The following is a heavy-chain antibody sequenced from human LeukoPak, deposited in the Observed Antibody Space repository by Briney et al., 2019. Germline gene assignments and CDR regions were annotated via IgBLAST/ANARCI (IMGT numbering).Heavy chain of an antibody. V-gene: IGHV3-74*01. CDR1: GFTFSSYW. CDR3: ARANPYCSGGSCYADAFDI. D-gene: IGHD2-15*01. CDR2: INSDGSST. Sequence: GGSLRLSCAASGFTFSSYWMHWVRQAPGKGLVWVSRINSDGSSTSYADSVKGRFTISRDNAMNTLYLQMNSLRAGDTAVYYCARANPYCSGGSCYADAFDIWGQGTMVTVSS. J-gene: IGHJ3*02.